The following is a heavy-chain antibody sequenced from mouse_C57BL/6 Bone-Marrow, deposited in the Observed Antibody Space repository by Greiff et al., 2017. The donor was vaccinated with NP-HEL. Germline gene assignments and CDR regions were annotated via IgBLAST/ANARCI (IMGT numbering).Heavy chain of an antibody. Sequence: QVQLQQPGAELVRPGTSVKLSCKASGYTFTSYWMHWVKQRPGQGLEWIGVIDPSDSYTNYNQKFKGKATLTVDTSSSTAYMQLSSLTSEDSAVYYCARGSSYVDWYFDVWGTGTTGTVSS. CDR2: IDPSDSYT. V-gene: IGHV1-59*01. J-gene: IGHJ1*03. CDR1: GYTFTSYW. CDR3: ARGSSYVDWYFDV. D-gene: IGHD1-1*01.